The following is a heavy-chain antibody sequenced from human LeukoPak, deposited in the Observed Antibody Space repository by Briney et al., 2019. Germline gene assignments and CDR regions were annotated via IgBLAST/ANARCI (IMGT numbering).Heavy chain of an antibody. D-gene: IGHD3-16*02. CDR2: INHSGST. CDR1: GGSFSGCY. CDR3: ARLGETYGGVIDYFDY. Sequence: SETLSLTCAVYGGSFSGCYWSWIRQPPGKGLEWIGEINHSGSTNYNPSLKSRVTISVDTSKNQFSLKLSSVTAADTAVYYCARLGETYGGVIDYFDYWGQGTLVTVSS. J-gene: IGHJ4*02. V-gene: IGHV4-34*01.